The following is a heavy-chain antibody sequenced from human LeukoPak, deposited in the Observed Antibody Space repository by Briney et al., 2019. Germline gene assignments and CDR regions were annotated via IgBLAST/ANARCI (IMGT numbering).Heavy chain of an antibody. CDR1: GFTFSSYS. D-gene: IGHD2-2*03. V-gene: IGHV3-21*01. Sequence: NPGGSLRLSCAASGFTFSSYSMNWVRQAPGKGLEWVSSISSSSSYIYYADSVKGRFTISRDNAKNSLYLQMNSLRAEDTAVYYCARDELGYCSSTSCPRNYGMVVWGKGTTVTVSS. CDR3: ARDELGYCSSTSCPRNYGMVV. J-gene: IGHJ6*04. CDR2: ISSSSSYI.